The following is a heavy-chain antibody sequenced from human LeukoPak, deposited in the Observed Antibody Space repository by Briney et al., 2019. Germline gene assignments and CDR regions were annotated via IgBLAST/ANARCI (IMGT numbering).Heavy chain of an antibody. CDR2: IKEDGSAK. J-gene: IGHJ3*02. CDR3: ARDRGAFDI. V-gene: IGHV3-7*01. CDR1: GFTFSNYW. Sequence: PGGSLRLSCAASGFTFSNYWMSWVRQAPGKGLEWVANIKEDGSAKYYVDSVKGRFTISRDNAKNSLYLQMNSLRAEDTAVYYCARDRGAFDIWGQGTMVTVSS.